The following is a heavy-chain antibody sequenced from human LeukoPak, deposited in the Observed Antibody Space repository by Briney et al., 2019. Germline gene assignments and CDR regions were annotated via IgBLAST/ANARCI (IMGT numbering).Heavy chain of an antibody. J-gene: IGHJ4*02. Sequence: GGSLRLSCAASGFTFSSYAMSWVRQAPGKGLEWVSAISGSGGSTYYADSVKGRFTISRDNSKNTLYLQMNSLRAEDTAVYYCATVLSPKLRAGARFLFDYWGQGTLVTVSS. CDR1: GFTFSSYA. CDR2: ISGSGGST. D-gene: IGHD2/OR15-2a*01. V-gene: IGHV3-23*01. CDR3: ATVLSPKLRAGARFLFDY.